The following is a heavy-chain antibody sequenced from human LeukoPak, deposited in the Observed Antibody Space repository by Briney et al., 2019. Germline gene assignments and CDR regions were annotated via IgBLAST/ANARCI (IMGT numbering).Heavy chain of an antibody. V-gene: IGHV1-46*01. Sequence: ASVKVSCKASGYTFTSYGISWVRQAPGQGLEWMGIINPSGGSTSYAQKFQGRVTMTRDTSTSTVYMELSSLRSEDTAVYYCARDDVDSYGQLDYWGQGTLVTVSS. CDR2: INPSGGST. CDR3: ARDDVDSYGQLDY. D-gene: IGHD5-18*01. J-gene: IGHJ4*02. CDR1: GYTFTSYG.